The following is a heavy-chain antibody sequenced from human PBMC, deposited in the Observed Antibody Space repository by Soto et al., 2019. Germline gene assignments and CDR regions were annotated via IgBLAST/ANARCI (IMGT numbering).Heavy chain of an antibody. D-gene: IGHD2-21*02. CDR3: ARLQLGGDRMLNWFDP. V-gene: IGHV1-18*01. J-gene: IGHJ5*02. CDR1: GYIFTKYG. Sequence: QVQVVQSGPELKKPGASVKVSCKAQGYIFTKYGIGWVRQAPGHGLEWMGLINVYNGDRKVAQKFQDRVSMTTDTATDKAYMDLKSLRSGDTAGYYCARLQLGGDRMLNWFDPWGQGTLVTVSS. CDR2: INVYNGDR.